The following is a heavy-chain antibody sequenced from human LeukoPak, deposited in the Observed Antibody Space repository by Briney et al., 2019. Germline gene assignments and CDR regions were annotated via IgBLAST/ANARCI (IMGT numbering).Heavy chain of an antibody. CDR3: ARGRRVGQWLAHFDY. Sequence: ASVKVSCKASGYTFTSYGISWVRQAPGQGLEWMGWISAYNGNTNYAQKLQGRVTMTTDTSTSTAYMELRSLRSDDTAVYYCARGRRVGQWLAHFDYWGQGTLVTVSS. CDR2: ISAYNGNT. J-gene: IGHJ4*02. V-gene: IGHV1-18*01. CDR1: GYTFTSYG. D-gene: IGHD6-19*01.